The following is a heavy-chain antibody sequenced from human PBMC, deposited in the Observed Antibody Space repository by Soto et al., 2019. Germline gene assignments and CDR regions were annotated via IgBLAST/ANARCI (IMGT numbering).Heavy chain of an antibody. CDR2: LYSGGST. D-gene: IGHD3-10*01. CDR1: GFTVNNNY. Sequence: EVQLMESGGGLVQPGGSLRLSCAASGFTVNNNYMTWVRQAPGKGLEWVSVLYSGGSTYYADSVKGRFTISRDASKNTLYLQKNSLRAEDTALYYCARDADGSGSRWFDPWGQGTLVTIYS. V-gene: IGHV3-66*01. J-gene: IGHJ5*02. CDR3: ARDADGSGSRWFDP.